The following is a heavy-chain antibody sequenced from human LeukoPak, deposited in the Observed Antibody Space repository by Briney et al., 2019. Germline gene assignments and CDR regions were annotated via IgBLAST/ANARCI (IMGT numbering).Heavy chain of an antibody. D-gene: IGHD3-10*01. CDR3: ARSGVTGFDY. J-gene: IGHJ4*02. Sequence: GASVKASCKASGYTFTSYYMHWVRQAPGHGLEWMGILNPSGGSSSYAQKFQGRVTMTRDTSTSTVYMELSSLRSEDTAVCYRARSGVTGFDYWGQGTLVTVSS. CDR2: LNPSGGSS. CDR1: GYTFTSYY. V-gene: IGHV1-46*01.